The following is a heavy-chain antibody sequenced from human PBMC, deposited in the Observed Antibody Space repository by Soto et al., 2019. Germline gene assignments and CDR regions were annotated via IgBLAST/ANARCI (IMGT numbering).Heavy chain of an antibody. V-gene: IGHV1-69*02. CDR1: GGTFSSYT. CDR3: AREVQARDTAMRTYYYYYMDV. CDR2: IIPILGIA. D-gene: IGHD5-18*01. J-gene: IGHJ6*03. Sequence: SVKVSCKASGGTFSSYTMSWVRQAPGQGLEWMGRIIPILGIANYAQKFQGRVTITADKSTSTAYMELSSLRSEDTAVYYCAREVQARDTAMRTYYYYYMDVWGKGTTVTVSS.